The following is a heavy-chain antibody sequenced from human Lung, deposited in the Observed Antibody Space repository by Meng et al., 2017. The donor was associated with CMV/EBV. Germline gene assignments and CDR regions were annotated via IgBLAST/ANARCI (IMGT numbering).Heavy chain of an antibody. D-gene: IGHD5-12*01. CDR3: ARGGYSDYDGSGSDYYYGMDV. V-gene: IGHV1-18*01. CDR1: GDTFSSNG. CDR2: ISACIGRT. Sequence: ASVXVSXKASGDTFSSNGISWVRQAPGQGLEWMGWISACIGRTNYAQRFQGRVTMTTATSMNTAYTELRSLRSDDTAVYFCARGGYSDYDGSGSDYYYGMDVWXQRTTVTVSS. J-gene: IGHJ6*01.